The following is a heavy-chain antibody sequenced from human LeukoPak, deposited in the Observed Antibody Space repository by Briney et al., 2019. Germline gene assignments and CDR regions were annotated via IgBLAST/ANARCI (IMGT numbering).Heavy chain of an antibody. D-gene: IGHD3-22*01. V-gene: IGHV3-9*01. CDR1: GFTFDDYA. Sequence: PGGSLRLSCAASGFTFDDYAMHWVRPAPGKGLEWVSGISWNSGSIGYADSVKGRFTISRDNAKNSLYLQMNSLRAEDTALYYCAKGGHYYRDAFDIWGQGTMVTVSS. CDR3: AKGGHYYRDAFDI. CDR2: ISWNSGSI. J-gene: IGHJ3*02.